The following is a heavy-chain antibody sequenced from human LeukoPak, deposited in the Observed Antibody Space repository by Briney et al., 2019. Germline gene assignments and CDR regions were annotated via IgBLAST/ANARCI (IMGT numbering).Heavy chain of an antibody. J-gene: IGHJ4*02. CDR3: ARQIASAGTAGFDF. Sequence: PSETLPLTCTVSGGSISSYYWSWIRQPAGKGLEWIGRIYSTGSTNYNPSLKSRVTMSVDTSKNQFSLRLRSVTAADTAVYYSARQIASAGTAGFDFWGQGALVTVSS. V-gene: IGHV4-4*07. D-gene: IGHD6-13*01. CDR2: IYSTGST. CDR1: GGSISSYY.